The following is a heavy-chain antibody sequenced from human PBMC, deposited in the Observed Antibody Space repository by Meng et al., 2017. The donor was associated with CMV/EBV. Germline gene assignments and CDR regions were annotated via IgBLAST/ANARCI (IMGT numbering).Heavy chain of an antibody. J-gene: IGHJ4*02. D-gene: IGHD3-3*01. Sequence: ASVKVSCKASGCTFTGYYMHWVRQAPGQGLEWMGWINPNSGGTNYAQKFQGRVTMTRDTSISTAYMELSRLRSDDTAVYYCARDRNYDFWSGYYTGFDYWGQGTLVTVSS. CDR3: ARDRNYDFWSGYYTGFDY. CDR2: INPNSGGT. V-gene: IGHV1-2*02. CDR1: GCTFTGYY.